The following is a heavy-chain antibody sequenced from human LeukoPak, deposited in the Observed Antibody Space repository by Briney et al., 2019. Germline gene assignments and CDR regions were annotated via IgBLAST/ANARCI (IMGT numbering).Heavy chain of an antibody. V-gene: IGHV3-48*01. D-gene: IGHD6-19*01. J-gene: IGHJ6*03. CDR1: GFTFSTYS. CDR2: ISSSSSTI. Sequence: GGSLRLSCAASGFTFSTYSMNWVRQAPGKGLEWVSYISSSSSTIYYADPVKGRFTISRDNAKNSLYLQMNSLRAEDTAVYYCARDMGYSSDWSRYYYYMDVWGKGTAVTVSS. CDR3: ARDMGYSSDWSRYYYYMDV.